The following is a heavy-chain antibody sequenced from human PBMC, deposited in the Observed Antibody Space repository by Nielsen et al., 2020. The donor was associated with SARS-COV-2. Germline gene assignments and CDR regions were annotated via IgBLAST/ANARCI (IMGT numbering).Heavy chain of an antibody. CDR1: GGSISSSSYY. CDR3: ARRPAWFDP. Sequence: SETLSLTCTVSGGSISSSSYYWGWIRQPPGKGLEWIGSIYYSGGTYYNPSLKSRVTISVDTSKNHFSLKLSSVTAADTAVYYCARRPAWFDPWGQGTLVTVSS. CDR2: IYYSGGT. V-gene: IGHV4-39*02. J-gene: IGHJ5*02.